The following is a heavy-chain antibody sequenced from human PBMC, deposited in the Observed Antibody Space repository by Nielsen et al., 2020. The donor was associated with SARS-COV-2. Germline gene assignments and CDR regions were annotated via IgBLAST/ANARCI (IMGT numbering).Heavy chain of an antibody. CDR2: IKTSGSST. CDR1: GFTFSDYA. Sequence: GESLKISCAASGFTFSDYAMAWVRQAPGKGLEWVSVIKTSGSSTYYADSVKGRCTISRDNSKNTLHLQMDSLRPEDTSMYYCATGAGTSGYFYVLSWGQGSLVTVSS. CDR3: ATGAGTSGYFYVLS. V-gene: IGHV3-23*01. J-gene: IGHJ5*02. D-gene: IGHD3-22*01.